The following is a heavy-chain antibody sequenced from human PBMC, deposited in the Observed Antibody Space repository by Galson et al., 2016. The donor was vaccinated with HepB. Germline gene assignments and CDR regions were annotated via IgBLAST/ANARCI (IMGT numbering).Heavy chain of an antibody. Sequence: SLRLSCAASGFTFSSYATHWVRQAPGKGLEWVAVISYDGSNKYYADSVKGRFTISRDNSKNTLYLQMNSLRAEDTAVYYCARDGGSRRWPLDYYYGMDVWGKGTTVTVSS. V-gene: IGHV3-30-3*01. CDR1: GFTFSSYA. J-gene: IGHJ6*04. CDR2: ISYDGSNK. CDR3: ARDGGSRRWPLDYYYGMDV. D-gene: IGHD4-23*01.